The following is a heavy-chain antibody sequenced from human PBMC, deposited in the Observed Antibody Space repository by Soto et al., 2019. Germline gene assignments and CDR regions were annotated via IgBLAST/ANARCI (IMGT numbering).Heavy chain of an antibody. CDR2: IKQDGSEK. Sequence: EVQLVESGGGLVQPGGSLRLSCAASGFTCSSYWMSWVRQAPGKGLEWVANIKQDGSEKYYVDSVKGRFTISRDNAKNSLYLQMNSLRAEDTAVYYCARDIAVAANWFDPWGQGTLVTVSS. CDR1: GFTCSSYW. V-gene: IGHV3-7*01. CDR3: ARDIAVAANWFDP. D-gene: IGHD6-19*01. J-gene: IGHJ5*02.